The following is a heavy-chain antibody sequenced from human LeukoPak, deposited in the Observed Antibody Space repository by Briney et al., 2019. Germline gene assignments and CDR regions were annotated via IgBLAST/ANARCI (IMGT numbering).Heavy chain of an antibody. J-gene: IGHJ4*02. D-gene: IGHD2-2*02. V-gene: IGHV1-24*01. CDR1: GYTLSDLF. Sequence: WASVRVSCKVSGYTLSDLFMHWVRQAPGKGLEWMGGFDPEDGEAIYAQDFQGRVTMTKDTSTDTAYMELSSLRSEDTALYYCTTDILDYCDTASCHKGNSWGQGTLVIVSS. CDR3: TTDILDYCDTASCHKGNS. CDR2: FDPEDGEA.